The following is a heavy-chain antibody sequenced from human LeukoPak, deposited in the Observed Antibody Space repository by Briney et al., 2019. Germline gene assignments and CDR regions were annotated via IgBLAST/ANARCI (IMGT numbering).Heavy chain of an antibody. Sequence: GSLRLSCAASGFTFSSYSMNWVRQAPGKGLEWVAVISYDGSNKYYADSVKGRFTISRDNSKNTLYLQMNSLRAEDTAVYYCARGMTYYDFWSGYEGPFDYWGQGTLVTVSS. D-gene: IGHD3-3*01. CDR2: ISYDGSNK. J-gene: IGHJ4*02. CDR3: ARGMTYYDFWSGYEGPFDY. V-gene: IGHV3-30*03. CDR1: GFTFSSYS.